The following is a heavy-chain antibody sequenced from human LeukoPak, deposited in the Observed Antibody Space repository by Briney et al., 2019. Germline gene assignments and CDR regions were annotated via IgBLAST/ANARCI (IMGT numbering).Heavy chain of an antibody. J-gene: IGHJ4*02. Sequence: ASVKVSCKTSGYTFTDYYIHWWRQAPGQGPEWMGRIHPNSGGTNYAQKFQGRVTMTRDTSIITAYMELTSLTSDDTAVYYCARYDYGGKMADYWGQGTLVTVSS. CDR3: ARYDYGGKMADY. CDR2: IHPNSGGT. V-gene: IGHV1-2*06. D-gene: IGHD4-23*01. CDR1: GYTFTDYY.